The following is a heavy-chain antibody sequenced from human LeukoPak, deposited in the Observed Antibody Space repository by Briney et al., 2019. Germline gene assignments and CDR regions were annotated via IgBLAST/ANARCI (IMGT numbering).Heavy chain of an antibody. V-gene: IGHV4-59*01. Sequence: SETLSLTCTVSGGSISNYHWTWIRQPPGKGLEYIGYIYNSGTTFSNPSLKSRVAISLATSKKQFSLKLSSVTAADTAVYYCARVNNAWYGSFDYWGQGTLVTVSS. CDR1: GGSISNYH. CDR3: ARVNNAWYGSFDY. D-gene: IGHD6-13*01. J-gene: IGHJ4*02. CDR2: IYNSGTT.